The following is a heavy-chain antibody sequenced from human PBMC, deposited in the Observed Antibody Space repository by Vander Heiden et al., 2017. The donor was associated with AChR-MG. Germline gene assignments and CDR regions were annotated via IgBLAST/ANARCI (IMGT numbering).Heavy chain of an antibody. CDR2: IYSGGST. CDR1: GFTVSSNY. Sequence: EVQLVESGGGLVQPGGSLRLSCAPSGFTVSSNYMSWVRQAPGKGLEWVSVIYSGGSTYYADAGKGRFTISRDNSKITLHLQMKRMSADDTAVYYCARDRNDVGGNAFDIRGQGTMVTVSS. D-gene: IGHD1-1*01. V-gene: IGHV3-66*01. CDR3: ARDRNDVGGNAFDI. J-gene: IGHJ3*02.